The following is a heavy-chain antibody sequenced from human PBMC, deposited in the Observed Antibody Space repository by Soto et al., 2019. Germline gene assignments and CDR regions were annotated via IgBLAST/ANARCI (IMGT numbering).Heavy chain of an antibody. CDR2: ISSSSSTI. J-gene: IGHJ4*02. V-gene: IGHV3-48*02. D-gene: IGHD3-10*01. Sequence: PGGSLRLSCAASGFTFSSYSMNWVRQAPGKGLEWVSYISSSSSTIYYADSVKGRFTISRDNAKNSLYLQMNGLRDEDTAVYYCARDRVLSSGPLDYWGQGTLVTV. CDR1: GFTFSSYS. CDR3: ARDRVLSSGPLDY.